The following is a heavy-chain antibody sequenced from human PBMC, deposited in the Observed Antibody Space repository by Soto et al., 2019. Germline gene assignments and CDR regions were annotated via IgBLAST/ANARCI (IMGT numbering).Heavy chain of an antibody. V-gene: IGHV3-7*01. D-gene: IGHD3-10*01. CDR1: GFIFSNFW. CDR3: ALTEVSGTNYPTTFGY. Sequence: GGSLRLSCSASGFIFSNFWMSWVRQAPGKGLEWVANIKQDGSEKYFVESVKGRFTISRDNAKNSLYLQMDSLRAADTAVYYCALTEVSGTNYPTTFGYWGQGTLVTVSS. J-gene: IGHJ4*02. CDR2: IKQDGSEK.